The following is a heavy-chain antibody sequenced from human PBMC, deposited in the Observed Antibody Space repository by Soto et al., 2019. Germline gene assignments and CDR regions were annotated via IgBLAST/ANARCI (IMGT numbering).Heavy chain of an antibody. V-gene: IGHV3-23*01. D-gene: IGHD4-4*01. Sequence: PGGSLRLSCAASGFTFSSYAISWVRQAPGKGLEWVSAISGSGGSTYYADSVKGRFTISRDNSKNTLYLQMNSLRAEDTAVYYCAKGNRGSNFGYYYGMDVWGQGTTVTVSS. CDR1: GFTFSSYA. CDR2: ISGSGGST. J-gene: IGHJ6*02. CDR3: AKGNRGSNFGYYYGMDV.